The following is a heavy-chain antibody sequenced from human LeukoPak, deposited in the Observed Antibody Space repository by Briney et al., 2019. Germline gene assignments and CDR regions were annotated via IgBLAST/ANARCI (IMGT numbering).Heavy chain of an antibody. J-gene: IGHJ6*02. V-gene: IGHV1-2*02. CDR2: INPNSGGT. CDR3: ARLDRGSTSLIYGMDV. D-gene: IGHD2-2*01. Sequence: EASVKVSCKASGYTFTGYYMHWVRQAPGQGLEWVGWINPNSGGTNYAQKFQGRVTMTRDTSISTAYMELSRLRSDDTAVYYCARLDRGSTSLIYGMDVWGQGTTVTVSS. CDR1: GYTFTGYY.